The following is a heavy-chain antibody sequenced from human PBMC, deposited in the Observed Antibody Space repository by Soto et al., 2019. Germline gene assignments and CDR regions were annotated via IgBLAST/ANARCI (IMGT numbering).Heavy chain of an antibody. V-gene: IGHV3-23*01. CDR1: GVTFSSYA. J-gene: IGHJ6*02. CDR2: ISGSGGST. CDR3: AREITIFGVVISGMDV. Sequence: PGGALRLSCAASGVTFSSYAMSWVRQAPGKGLEWVSAISGSGGSTYYADSVKGRFTISRDNSKSTLYLQMNSLRAEDTAVYYCAREITIFGVVISGMDVWGQGTTVTVSS. D-gene: IGHD3-3*01.